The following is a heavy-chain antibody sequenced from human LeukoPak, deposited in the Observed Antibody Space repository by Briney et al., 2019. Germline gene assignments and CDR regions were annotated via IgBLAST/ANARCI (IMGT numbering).Heavy chain of an antibody. D-gene: IGHD4-23*01. J-gene: IGHJ4*02. Sequence: GGSLRLSCAASGFTFSSFGMHWVRQAPGKGLEWVALISYDGSKKYYADSVKGRLTISRDNSKNTLYLQMNSLRAEDTAVYYCVRAVAPYYFDYWGQGTLVTVSS. CDR3: VRAVAPYYFDY. CDR2: ISYDGSKK. CDR1: GFTFSSFG. V-gene: IGHV3-30*03.